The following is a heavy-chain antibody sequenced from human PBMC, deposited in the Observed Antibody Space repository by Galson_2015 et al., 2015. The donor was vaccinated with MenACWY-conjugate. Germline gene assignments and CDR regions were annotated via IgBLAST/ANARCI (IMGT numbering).Heavy chain of an antibody. D-gene: IGHD2/OR15-2a*01. CDR2: MSYSESVE. Sequence: SLRLSCAASGFAFSRFGMHWVRQAPGKGLEWVALMSYSESVEFYGDSVRGRFTISRDNSMNTLCLQMNSLRAEDTAIYYCAKEKLEYYSHGFHRFDIWGQGTMVTVSS. CDR3: AKEKLEYYSHGFHRFDI. CDR1: GFAFSRFG. V-gene: IGHV3-30*18. J-gene: IGHJ3*02.